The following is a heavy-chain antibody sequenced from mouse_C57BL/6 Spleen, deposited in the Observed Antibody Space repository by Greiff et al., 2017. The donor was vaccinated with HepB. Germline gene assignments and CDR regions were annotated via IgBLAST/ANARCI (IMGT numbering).Heavy chain of an antibody. D-gene: IGHD1-1*01. J-gene: IGHJ2*01. CDR3: AHYGSSFFDY. V-gene: IGHV1-82*01. CDR2: IYPGDGDT. CDR1: GYAFSSSW. Sequence: VQRVESGPELVKPGASVKISCKASGYAFSSSWMNWVKQRPGKGLEWIGRIYPGDGDTNYNGKFKGKATLTADKSSSTAYMQLSSLTSEDSAVYFCAHYGSSFFDYWGQGTTLTVSS.